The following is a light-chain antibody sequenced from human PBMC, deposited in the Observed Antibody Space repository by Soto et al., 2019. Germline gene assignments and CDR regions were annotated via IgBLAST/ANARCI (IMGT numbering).Light chain of an antibody. CDR3: SSLTSGSTLV. Sequence: QSALTQPASVSGSPGQSIAISCTGTSRDVGGYDCVSWYQQQPDKAPKLMIYEVTKRPSGVSNRFSGSKSGNTASLTISGLQSEDEADYYCSSLTSGSTLVFGTGTKLTVL. CDR1: SRDVGGYDC. J-gene: IGLJ1*01. V-gene: IGLV2-14*01. CDR2: EVT.